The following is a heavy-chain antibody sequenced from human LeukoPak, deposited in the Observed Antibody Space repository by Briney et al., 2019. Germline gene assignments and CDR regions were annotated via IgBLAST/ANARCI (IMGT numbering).Heavy chain of an antibody. D-gene: IGHD3-16*01. Sequence: GGSLRLSCVASGFTFSSRDWMTWVRQSPGKGLEWVADINPDGSQKYSVDSVKGRFTISRDNAKNSLFLQMNSLRAEDTAVYYCVRQMIRFWFDPWGQGTQVTVSS. CDR2: INPDGSQK. V-gene: IGHV3-7*01. CDR1: GFTFSSRDW. J-gene: IGHJ5*02. CDR3: VRQMIRFWFDP.